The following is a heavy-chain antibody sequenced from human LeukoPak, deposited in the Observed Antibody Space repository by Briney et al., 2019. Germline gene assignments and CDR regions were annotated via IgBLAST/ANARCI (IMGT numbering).Heavy chain of an antibody. J-gene: IGHJ6*03. D-gene: IGHD3-3*01. Sequence: SETLSLTRTVSGGSISDYYWNWIRQPPGKGLEWIGYIYYSGSTTYNPSLKSRVTMSVDTAKNQFSLKLRSVTAADTAVYYCARGDFCSKSNCYLRPMDVWGKGTTVTVSS. V-gene: IGHV4-59*01. CDR3: ARGDFCSKSNCYLRPMDV. CDR1: GGSISDYY. CDR2: IYYSGST.